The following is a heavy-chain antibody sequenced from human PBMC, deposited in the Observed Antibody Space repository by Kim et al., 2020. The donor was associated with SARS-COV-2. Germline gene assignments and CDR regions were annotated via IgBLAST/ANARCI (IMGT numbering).Heavy chain of an antibody. Sequence: GGSLRLSCGASGFTFSDYAMSWVRQAPGKGLEWVSAISGNDGTTYYADSVKARFTISRDNSKNTLYLQMSSLRVEDTAVYYCARRAQVDGSGWQYYFEHWGKGTLVTVSS. J-gene: IGHJ4*02. CDR3: ARRAQVDGSGWQYYFEH. CDR1: GFTFSDYA. V-gene: IGHV3-23*01. D-gene: IGHD6-19*01. CDR2: ISGNDGTT.